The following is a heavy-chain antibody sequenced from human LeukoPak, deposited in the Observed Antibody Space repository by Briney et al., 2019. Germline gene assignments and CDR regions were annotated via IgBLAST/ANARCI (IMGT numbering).Heavy chain of an antibody. D-gene: IGHD1-26*01. J-gene: IGHJ4*02. CDR2: FDPEDGET. V-gene: IGHV1-24*01. CDR1: GYTLTELS. Sequence: ASVKVSCKVSGYTLTELSMHWVRQAPGKGLEWMGGFDPEDGETIYAQKFQGRVTMTEDTSTDTAYMELSSLRSEDAAVYYCATGDDGRGSYQFDYWGQGTLVTVSS. CDR3: ATGDDGRGSYQFDY.